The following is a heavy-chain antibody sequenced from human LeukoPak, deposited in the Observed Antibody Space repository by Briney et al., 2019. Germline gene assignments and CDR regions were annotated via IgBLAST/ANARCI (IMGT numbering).Heavy chain of an antibody. V-gene: IGHV3-30*04. Sequence: GGSLRLSCAASGFTFSSYAMHWVRQAPGKGLEWVAVISYDGSNKYYADSVKGRFTISRDNSKNTLYLQMNSLRAEDTAVYYCARAGVYDFRSGYYLDYWGQGTLVTVSS. D-gene: IGHD3-3*01. CDR1: GFTFSSYA. CDR3: ARAGVYDFRSGYYLDY. CDR2: ISYDGSNK. J-gene: IGHJ4*02.